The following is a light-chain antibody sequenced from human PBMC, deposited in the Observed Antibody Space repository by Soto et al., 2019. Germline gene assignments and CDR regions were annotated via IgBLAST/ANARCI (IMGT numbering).Light chain of an antibody. CDR1: GSNIGTYE. CDR2: EVS. Sequence: QSVLTQPPSVSGAPGQTVTISCTGSGSNIGTYEVHWYQQLPGVAPKLMIYEVSNRPSGVSNRFSGSKSGNTASLTISGLQAEDEADYYCSSYTSSSTLVFGGGTKVTVL. J-gene: IGLJ2*01. V-gene: IGLV2-14*01. CDR3: SSYTSSSTLV.